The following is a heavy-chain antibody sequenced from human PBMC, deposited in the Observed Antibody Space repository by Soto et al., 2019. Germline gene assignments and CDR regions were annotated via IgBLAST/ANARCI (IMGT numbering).Heavy chain of an antibody. J-gene: IGHJ4*02. CDR1: GFTFSSYG. Sequence: QVQLVESGGGVVQPGRSLRLSCAAPGFTFSSYGMHWVRQAPGKGLEWVAVIWYDGSNKYYADSVKGRFTISGDNSKSTLYLQMNRLSAEDTAVYYCARPWSKGELLEYYFDYWGQGTLVTVS. CDR2: IWYDGSNK. D-gene: IGHD1-26*01. CDR3: ARPWSKGELLEYYFDY. V-gene: IGHV3-33*01.